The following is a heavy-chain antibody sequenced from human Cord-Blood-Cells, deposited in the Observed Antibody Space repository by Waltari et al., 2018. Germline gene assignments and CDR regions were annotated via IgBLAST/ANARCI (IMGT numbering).Heavy chain of an antibody. D-gene: IGHD2-15*01. CDR1: GGSIRSYY. Sequence: QVQLQESGPGLVKPSETLSLTCTVSGGSIRSYYWSWIRQPPGKGLEWIGYIYYSGSTNYNPSLKSRVTISVDTSKNQFSLKLSSVTAADTAVYYCARGSGGSWKPDAFDIWGQGTMVTVSS. CDR3: ARGSGGSWKPDAFDI. J-gene: IGHJ3*02. V-gene: IGHV4-59*01. CDR2: IYYSGST.